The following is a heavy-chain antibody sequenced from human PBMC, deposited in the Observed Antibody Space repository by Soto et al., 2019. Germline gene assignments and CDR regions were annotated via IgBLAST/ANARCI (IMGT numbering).Heavy chain of an antibody. D-gene: IGHD3-16*01. CDR1: GGSISSYY. Sequence: SETLSLTCTVSGGSISSYYWSWIRQPPGKGLEWIGYIYYSGSTNYNPSLKSRVTISVDTSKNQFSLKLSSVTAADTAVYYCASLLKGGRDPPPQSYYYYYMDVWGKGTTVTVSS. CDR2: IYYSGST. V-gene: IGHV4-59*08. J-gene: IGHJ6*03. CDR3: ASLLKGGRDPPPQSYYYYYMDV.